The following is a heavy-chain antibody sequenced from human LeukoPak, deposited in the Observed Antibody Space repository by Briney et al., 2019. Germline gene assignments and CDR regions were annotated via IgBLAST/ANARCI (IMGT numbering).Heavy chain of an antibody. D-gene: IGHD6-13*01. J-gene: IGHJ3*02. CDR3: ASGRGSSWYREAFDI. CDR2: INHSGST. Sequence: SETLSLTCAVYGGSFSGYYWSWIRQPPGKGLEWIGEINHSGSTNYNPSLKSRVTISVDTSKNQFSLKLSSVTAADTAVYYCASGRGSSWYREAFDIWGQGTMVTVSS. V-gene: IGHV4-34*01. CDR1: GGSFSGYY.